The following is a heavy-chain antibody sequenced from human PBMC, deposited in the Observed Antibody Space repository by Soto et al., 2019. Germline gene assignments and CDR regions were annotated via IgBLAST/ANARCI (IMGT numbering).Heavy chain of an antibody. D-gene: IGHD6-19*01. CDR1: GYTFTIYA. V-gene: IGHV1-3*01. CDR3: AREGGIPPPQWLVRGRGSYNWFDP. J-gene: IGHJ5*02. CDR2: INAGNGNT. Sequence: RASVKVSCKASGYTFTIYAMHWVRQAPGQRLEWMGWINAGNGNTKYSQKFQGRVTITRDTSASTAYMELSSLRSEDTAVYYCAREGGIPPPQWLVRGRGSYNWFDPWGQGTLVTVSS.